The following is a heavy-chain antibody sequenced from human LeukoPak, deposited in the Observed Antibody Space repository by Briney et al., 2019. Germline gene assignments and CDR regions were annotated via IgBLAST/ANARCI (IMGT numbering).Heavy chain of an antibody. D-gene: IGHD3-10*01. Sequence: ASVRVSSKVSGYALTELSIHWGRQAPGKGGGRVGGVDPKDGETIYAQNFQDRVTVTDDRYTDTSYMELSGLTSEDTALYYCAGDVLVSGGSYYHGFWGQGTLVTVSS. CDR1: GYALTELS. CDR2: VDPKDGET. V-gene: IGHV1-24*01. J-gene: IGHJ4*02. CDR3: AGDVLVSGGSYYHGF.